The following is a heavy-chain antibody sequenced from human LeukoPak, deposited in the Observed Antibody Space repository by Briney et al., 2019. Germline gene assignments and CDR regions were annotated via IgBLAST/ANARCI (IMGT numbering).Heavy chain of an antibody. V-gene: IGHV3-23*01. CDR2: ISGSGDNT. D-gene: IGHD4-17*01. CDR1: GFTFRNYA. Sequence: PGGSLRFTCAASGFTFRNYAMTWVRQAPGKGLELVSVISGSGDNTYYADSVKGRFTISRDNSKNTLCLQMNSLRAEDTAEYNCAKVGGGDYMGGSPDYWGRGNVRRVSS. CDR3: AKVGGGDYMGGSPDY. J-gene: IGHJ4*02.